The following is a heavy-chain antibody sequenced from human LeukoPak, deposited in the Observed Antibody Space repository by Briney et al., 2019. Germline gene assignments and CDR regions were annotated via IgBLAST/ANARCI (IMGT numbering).Heavy chain of an antibody. CDR3: ARGVDGDYVNY. CDR2: IIPILGIA. CDR1: GGTFSSYA. D-gene: IGHD4-17*01. J-gene: IGHJ4*02. Sequence: ASVKVSCKASGGTFSSYAISWVRQAPGQGLEWMGRIIPILGIANYAQKFQGRVTITADKSTSTAYMELSSLRSEDTAVYYCARGVDGDYVNYWGQGTLVTVSS. V-gene: IGHV1-69*04.